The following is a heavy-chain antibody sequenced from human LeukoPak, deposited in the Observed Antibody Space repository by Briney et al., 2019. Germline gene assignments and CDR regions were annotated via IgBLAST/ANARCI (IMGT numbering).Heavy chain of an antibody. CDR2: ISYDGSNK. CDR3: ARAAAAGNYFDY. J-gene: IGHJ4*02. CDR1: GFTFSSYA. D-gene: IGHD6-13*01. Sequence: GGSLRLSGAASGFTFSSYAMHWVRQAPGKGLEWVAVISYDGSNKYYADSVKGRFTISRDNAKNSLYLQMNSLRAEDTAVYYCARAAAAGNYFDYWGQGTLVTVSS. V-gene: IGHV3-30-3*01.